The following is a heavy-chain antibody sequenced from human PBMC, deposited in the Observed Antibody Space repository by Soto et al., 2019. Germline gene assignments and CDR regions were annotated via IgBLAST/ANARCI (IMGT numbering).Heavy chain of an antibody. CDR3: ARGTTYCSSTSCYTIRLFDY. D-gene: IGHD2-2*02. V-gene: IGHV4-34*01. Sequence: PSETLSLTXAVYGGSFSGYYWSWIRQPPGKGLEWIGEINHSGSTNYNPSLKSRVTISVDTSKNQFSLKLSSVTAADTAVYYCARGTTYCSSTSCYTIRLFDYWGQGTLVTVSS. CDR1: GGSFSGYY. CDR2: INHSGST. J-gene: IGHJ4*02.